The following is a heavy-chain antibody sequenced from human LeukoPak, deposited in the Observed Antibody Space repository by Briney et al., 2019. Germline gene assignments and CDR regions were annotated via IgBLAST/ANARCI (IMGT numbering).Heavy chain of an antibody. D-gene: IGHD3-22*01. CDR1: GFTFSDHY. CDR3: ARHSSGYYYFDY. J-gene: IGHJ4*02. CDR2: ISTSSSYI. V-gene: IGHV3-11*03. Sequence: PGGSLRLSCAASGFTFSDHYMRWIRQAPGKGLEWVSYISTSSSYIYYADSVKGRFTISRDNAKNSLYLQMNSLRAEDTAVYYCARHSSGYYYFDYWGQGTLVTVSS.